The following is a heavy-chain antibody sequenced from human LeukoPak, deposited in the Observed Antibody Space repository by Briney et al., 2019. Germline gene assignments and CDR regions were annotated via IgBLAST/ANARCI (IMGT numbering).Heavy chain of an antibody. J-gene: IGHJ4*02. CDR3: ARLGYSGYDWVADY. CDR1: GGSISSYY. CDR2: TYYSGST. Sequence: SETLSLTCTVSGGSISSYYWSWIRQPPGKGLEWIGYTYYSGSTNYNPSLKSRVTISVDTSKNQFSLKLSSVTAADTAVYYCARLGYSGYDWVADYWGQGTLVTVSS. D-gene: IGHD5-12*01. V-gene: IGHV4-59*08.